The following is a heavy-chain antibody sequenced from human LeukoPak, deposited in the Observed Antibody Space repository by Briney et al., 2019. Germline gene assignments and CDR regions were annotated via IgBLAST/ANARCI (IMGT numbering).Heavy chain of an antibody. V-gene: IGHV4-4*02. CDR1: GGSIGSSNW. D-gene: IGHD3-10*01. Sequence: PSETLSLTCAVSGGSIGSSNWWSWVRQPPGKGLEWIGEIYHSGSTNYNPSLKSRVTISVDKSKNQFSLKLSSVTAADTAVYYCARNVLLWFGELLQPAAFDIWGQGTMVTVSS. J-gene: IGHJ3*02. CDR2: IYHSGST. CDR3: ARNVLLWFGELLQPAAFDI.